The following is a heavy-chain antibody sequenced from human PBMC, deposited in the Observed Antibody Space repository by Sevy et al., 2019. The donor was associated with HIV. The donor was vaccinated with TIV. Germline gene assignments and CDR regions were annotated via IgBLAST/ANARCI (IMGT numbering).Heavy chain of an antibody. CDR2: IRYDGSNK. D-gene: IGHD3-3*02. V-gene: IGHV3-30*02. CDR3: AKARINYYYYGMDV. CDR1: GFTFSSYG. J-gene: IGHJ6*02. Sequence: GGSLRLSCAASGFTFSSYGMHWVRQAPGKGLEWVAFIRYDGSNKYYADSVKGRFTISRDNSKNTLYLQMNSLRAEDMAVYYCAKARINYYYYGMDVWGQGTTVTVSS.